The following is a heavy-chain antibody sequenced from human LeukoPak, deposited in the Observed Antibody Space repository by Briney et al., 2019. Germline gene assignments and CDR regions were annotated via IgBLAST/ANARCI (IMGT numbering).Heavy chain of an antibody. V-gene: IGHV4-59*11. D-gene: IGHD5-18*01. CDR2: VFDSGRT. Sequence: SETLSLTCTVSGVSMTTHHWNWLRQTPGKGLEWLGYVFDSGRTKENPSLKSRVTLSADTSKNQLSLRLSSVTAADTAVYNCTTIKRGNIFGYFDFWGQGILVTLSS. J-gene: IGHJ4*02. CDR3: TTIKRGNIFGYFDF. CDR1: GVSMTTHH.